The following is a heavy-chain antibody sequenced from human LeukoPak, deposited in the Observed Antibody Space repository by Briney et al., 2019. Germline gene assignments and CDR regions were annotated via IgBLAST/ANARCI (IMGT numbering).Heavy chain of an antibody. Sequence: SETLSLTCTVSGGSISSPNYYWAWVRQPPGKGQEWIGSISYSVSAHYYPSLKSRVTISIDTSKNQFSLKLSSVTAADTAVYYCARPHSSGWTVDWYFDLWGRGTLVTVSS. D-gene: IGHD6-19*01. V-gene: IGHV4-39*01. CDR1: GGSISSPNYY. CDR3: ARPHSSGWTVDWYFDL. CDR2: ISYSVSA. J-gene: IGHJ2*01.